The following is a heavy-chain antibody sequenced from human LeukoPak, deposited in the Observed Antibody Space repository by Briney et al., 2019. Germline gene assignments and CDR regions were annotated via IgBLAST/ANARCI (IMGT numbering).Heavy chain of an antibody. D-gene: IGHD3-3*01. V-gene: IGHV3-30-3*01. CDR3: ARDDYDFWSGYLVY. J-gene: IGHJ4*02. Sequence: GGSLRLSCAASGFTFSSYAMHWVRQAPGKGLEGVAVISYDGSNKYYADSVKGRFTISRDNSQNTLYLQMNSLRAEDTAVYYCARDDYDFWSGYLVYWGQGTLVTVSS. CDR2: ISYDGSNK. CDR1: GFTFSSYA.